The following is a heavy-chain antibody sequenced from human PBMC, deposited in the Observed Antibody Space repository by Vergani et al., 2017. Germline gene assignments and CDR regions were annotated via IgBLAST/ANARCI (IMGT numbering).Heavy chain of an antibody. Sequence: QVQLQQWGAGLLKPSETLSLTCAVYGGSFSGYYWSWIRQPPGKGLEWIGEINHSGSTNYNPSLKSRVTISVDTSKNQFSLKLSSVTAAATAVYYCARGLLYNRSGSPPGGYWGQGTLVTVSS. D-gene: IGHD3-10*01. CDR3: ARGLLYNRSGSPPGGY. CDR1: GGSFSGYY. V-gene: IGHV4-34*01. CDR2: INHSGST. J-gene: IGHJ4*02.